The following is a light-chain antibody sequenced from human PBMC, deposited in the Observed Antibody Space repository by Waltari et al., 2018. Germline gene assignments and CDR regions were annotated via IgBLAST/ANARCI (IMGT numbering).Light chain of an antibody. CDR1: QSVDSNY. CDR3: QHYGYSPFT. CDR2: GTS. Sequence: ELVLTQSPGTLSLSPGEIATLSCRASQSVDSNYLAWYQQKPGQAPRLLIHGTSNRATGISDRFSGSGSGTDFTLTISSLEPEDFAVYYCQHYGYSPFTFGPGTRVGVK. V-gene: IGKV3-20*01. J-gene: IGKJ3*01.